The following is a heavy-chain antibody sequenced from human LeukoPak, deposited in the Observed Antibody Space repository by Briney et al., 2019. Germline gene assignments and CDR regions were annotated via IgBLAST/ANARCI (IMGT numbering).Heavy chain of an antibody. V-gene: IGHV1-2*02. J-gene: IGHJ4*02. CDR2: IKPNSGGT. Sequence: ASVKVSCKASGYTFTGYYMHWVRQAPGQGPGWMGWIKPNSGGTNYAQKFQGRVTMTRDTSISTAYMELSRLRSDDTAVYYCARLTYYYDSSGYYPGFDYWGQGTLVTVSP. D-gene: IGHD3-22*01. CDR3: ARLTYYYDSSGYYPGFDY. CDR1: GYTFTGYY.